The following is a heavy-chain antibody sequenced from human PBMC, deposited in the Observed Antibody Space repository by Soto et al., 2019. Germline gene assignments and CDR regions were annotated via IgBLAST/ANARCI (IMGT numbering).Heavy chain of an antibody. V-gene: IGHV1-3*04. CDR2: INIGNGNT. Sequence: VKVSCKASGYTFTYYPIHWVRQAPGQRLEWMGWINIGNGNTASSQKFQDRVTITRETSASTAYMELTSLRSEDTAVYYCAREPLCGGRCYDNYFDLCGQGTLVTVSS. CDR1: GYTFTYYP. D-gene: IGHD2-15*01. CDR3: AREPLCGGRCYDNYFDL. J-gene: IGHJ1*01.